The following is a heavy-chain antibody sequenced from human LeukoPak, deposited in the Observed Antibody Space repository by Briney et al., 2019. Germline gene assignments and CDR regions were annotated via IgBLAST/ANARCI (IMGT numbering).Heavy chain of an antibody. CDR1: GYTFSDHSTPHY. Sequence: ASVKVSCKASGYTFSDHSTPHYMHWLRQAPGQELEWMGWINPNTGGTNYAQNFQGRVTMTRDTSLSTVYMELSRLRSDDTAVYYCARDSSGWRSDFDYWGQGTLVTVSS. V-gene: IGHV1-2*02. D-gene: IGHD6-19*01. CDR2: INPNTGGT. CDR3: ARDSSGWRSDFDY. J-gene: IGHJ4*02.